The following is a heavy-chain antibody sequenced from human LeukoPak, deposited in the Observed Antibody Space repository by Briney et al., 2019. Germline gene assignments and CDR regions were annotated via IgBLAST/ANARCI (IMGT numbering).Heavy chain of an antibody. J-gene: IGHJ5*02. CDR1: GYTFTGYY. Sequence: ASVKVSCKASGYTFTGYYMNWVRQAPGQGLEWMGWINPNSGGTNYAQKFQGRVTMTRDTSISTAYMELSRLRSDDTAVYYCARSCPAAIVVWFDPWGQGTLVTVSS. V-gene: IGHV1-2*02. CDR3: ARSCPAAIVVWFDP. CDR2: INPNSGGT. D-gene: IGHD2-2*02.